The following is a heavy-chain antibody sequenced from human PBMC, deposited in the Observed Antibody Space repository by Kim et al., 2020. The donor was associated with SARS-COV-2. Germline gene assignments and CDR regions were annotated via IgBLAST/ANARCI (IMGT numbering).Heavy chain of an antibody. V-gene: IGHV6-1*01. CDR1: GDTVSSDSAT. Sequence: SQTLSLTCAISGDTVSSDSATWNWIRQSPSRGLECLGRTYYRSKWYNDYALSAKGRMTINPDTSQNQFSLQLNSVTPEDTATYYCAREGWELQLFFYMDVGGKGTTVTVSS. CDR2: TYYRSKWYN. D-gene: IGHD1-7*01. J-gene: IGHJ6*03. CDR3: AREGWELQLFFYMDV.